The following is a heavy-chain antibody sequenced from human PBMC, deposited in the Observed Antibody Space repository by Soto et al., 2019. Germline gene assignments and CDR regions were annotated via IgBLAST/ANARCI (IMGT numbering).Heavy chain of an antibody. CDR2: ISSSSSYI. D-gene: IGHD5-18*01. Sequence: GGSLRLSCSASGFTLSSYSMNWVRQAPGKGLEWVSSISSSSSYIYYADSVKGRFTISRDNAKNSLYLQMNSLRAEDTAVYYCARAWIQLWARFDPWGQGTLVTVSS. CDR3: ARAWIQLWARFDP. CDR1: GFTLSSYS. V-gene: IGHV3-21*01. J-gene: IGHJ5*02.